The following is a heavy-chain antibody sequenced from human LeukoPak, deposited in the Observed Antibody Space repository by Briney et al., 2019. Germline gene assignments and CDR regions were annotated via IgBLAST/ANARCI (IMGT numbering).Heavy chain of an antibody. V-gene: IGHV3-30*02. D-gene: IGHD6-13*01. J-gene: IGHJ4*02. CDR1: GFKFTSYA. Sequence: TGGSLRLSCEASGFKFTSYAMNWVRQAPGKGLEWVAFIRYDGSNKYYADSVKGRFTISRDNSKNTLYLQMNSLRAEDTAVYYCAKGGIAAAPGYFDYWGQGTLVTVSS. CDR3: AKGGIAAAPGYFDY. CDR2: IRYDGSNK.